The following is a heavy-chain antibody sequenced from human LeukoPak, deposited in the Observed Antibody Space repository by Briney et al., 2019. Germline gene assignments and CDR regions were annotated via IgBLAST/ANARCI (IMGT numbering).Heavy chain of an antibody. CDR1: GGSISSCGYY. CDR2: IYYSGST. V-gene: IGHV4-31*03. CDR3: AREMLPPLNWFDP. Sequence: SQTLSLTCTVSGGSISSCGYYWSWIRQHPGKGLEWIGYIYYSGSTYYNPSLKSRVTISVDTSKNQFSLKLSSVTAADTAVYYCAREMLPPLNWFDPWGQGTLVTVSS. D-gene: IGHD1-14*01. J-gene: IGHJ5*02.